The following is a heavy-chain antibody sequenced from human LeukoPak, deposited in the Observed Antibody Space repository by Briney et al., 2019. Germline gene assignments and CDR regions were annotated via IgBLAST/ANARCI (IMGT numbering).Heavy chain of an antibody. CDR2: ISGSGGST. CDR3: AKAEYDILTGALDY. CDR1: GFTFSSYG. V-gene: IGHV3-23*01. J-gene: IGHJ4*02. D-gene: IGHD3-9*01. Sequence: GRSLRLSCAASGFTFSSYGMSWFRQAPGKGLEWVSAISGSGGSTYYADSVKGRFTISRDNSKNTLYLQMNSLRAEDTAVYYCAKAEYDILTGALDYWGQGTLVTVSS.